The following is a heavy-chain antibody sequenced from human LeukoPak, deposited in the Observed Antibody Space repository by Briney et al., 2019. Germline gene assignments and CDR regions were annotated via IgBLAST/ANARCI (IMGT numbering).Heavy chain of an antibody. CDR3: ARSLYYGSGTYSF. V-gene: IGHV3-69-1*01. D-gene: IGHD3-10*01. CDR1: GFTFDDYA. Sequence: PGGSLRLSCAASGFTFDDYAMHWVRQAPGKGLEWVSSISTGTYIYYADSVKGRFTISRDNAKNSVYLQLNSLRAEDTAVYYCARSLYYGSGTYSFWGQGTLVTVSS. J-gene: IGHJ4*02. CDR2: ISTGTYI.